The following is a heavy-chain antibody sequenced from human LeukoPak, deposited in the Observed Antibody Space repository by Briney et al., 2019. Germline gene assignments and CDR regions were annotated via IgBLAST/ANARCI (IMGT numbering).Heavy chain of an antibody. CDR2: INHRERS. CDR1: VESISGSY. Sequence: SETLSLTCGVYVESISGSYWSWVRQTPGKGLEWIGEINHRERSNYNPSLKSRATISIDTSKNQVSLKLTSVTAADTAVYYCARATMIVLSTGATSATDAFDVWGQGTMVTVSS. CDR3: ARATMIVLSTGATSATDAFDV. D-gene: IGHD3-22*01. V-gene: IGHV4-34*01. J-gene: IGHJ3*01.